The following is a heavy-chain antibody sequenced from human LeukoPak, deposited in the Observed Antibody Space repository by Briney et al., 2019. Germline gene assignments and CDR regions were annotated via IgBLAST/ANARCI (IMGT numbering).Heavy chain of an antibody. V-gene: IGHV1-46*01. CDR1: GYTFTSYY. J-gene: IGHJ4*02. CDR2: INPSGGST. D-gene: IGHD3-22*01. CDR3: ARVNYPFTYYYDSSGYYGGAAPY. Sequence: ASVKVSCKASGYTFTSYYMHWVRQAPGQGLEWMGIINPSGGSTSYAQKFQGRVTMTRDMSTSTVYMELSRLRSDDTAVYYCARVNYPFTYYYDSSGYYGGAAPYWGQGTLVTVSS.